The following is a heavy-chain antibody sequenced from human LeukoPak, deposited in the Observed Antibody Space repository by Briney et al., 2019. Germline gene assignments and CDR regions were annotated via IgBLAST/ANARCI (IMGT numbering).Heavy chain of an antibody. CDR1: GFTFSNYW. J-gene: IGHJ4*02. CDR3: ARILSYYYDSSVGKLFDY. D-gene: IGHD3-22*01. Sequence: GGSLRLSCAASGFTFSNYWMSWVRQAPGKGLEWVAVISYDGSNKYYADSVKGRFTISRDNSKNTLYLQMNSLRAEDTAVYYCARILSYYYDSSVGKLFDYWGQGTLVTVSS. V-gene: IGHV3-30*03. CDR2: ISYDGSNK.